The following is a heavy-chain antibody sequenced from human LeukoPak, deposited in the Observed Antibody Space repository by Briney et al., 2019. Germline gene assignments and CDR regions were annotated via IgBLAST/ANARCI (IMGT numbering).Heavy chain of an antibody. D-gene: IGHD6-13*01. CDR2: INHSGST. CDR1: GGSFSGYY. CDR3: ARGSRYSSSWYRSYYFDY. V-gene: IGHV4-34*01. J-gene: IGHJ4*02. Sequence: SETLSLTCAVYGGSFSGYYWSWIRQPPGKGLEWIGEINHSGSTNYNPSLKSRVTISVGTSRNQFSLKLSSVTAADTAVYYCARGSRYSSSWYRSYYFDYWGQGTLVTVSS.